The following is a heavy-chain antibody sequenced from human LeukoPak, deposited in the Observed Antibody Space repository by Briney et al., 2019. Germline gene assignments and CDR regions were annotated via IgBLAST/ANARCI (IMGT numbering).Heavy chain of an antibody. J-gene: IGHJ4*02. CDR1: GFTFSSYS. CDR2: ISSSGTYI. CDR3: ASGYGRARASDY. V-gene: IGHV3-21*01. D-gene: IGHD1-26*01. Sequence: GGSLRLSCAASGFTFSSYSMNWVRQAPGKGLEWISSISSSGTYIYYADSVKGRFTISRDNAKNSLYLQMDSLRVEDTAVYYCASGYGRARASDYWGQGTLVTVSS.